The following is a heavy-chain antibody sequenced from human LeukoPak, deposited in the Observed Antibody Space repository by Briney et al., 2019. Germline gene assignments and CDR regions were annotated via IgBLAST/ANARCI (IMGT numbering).Heavy chain of an antibody. CDR3: ARVGYYDSSGFFDY. V-gene: IGHV1-2*06. CDR2: INPNGGGT. Sequence: ASVKVSCKASGYTFTGYYMHWVRQAPGQGLEWMGRINPNGGGTNYAQKFQGRVTMTRDTSISTAYMELSRLRSDDTAVYYCARVGYYDSSGFFDYWGQGTLVTVSS. D-gene: IGHD3-22*01. CDR1: GYTFTGYY. J-gene: IGHJ4*02.